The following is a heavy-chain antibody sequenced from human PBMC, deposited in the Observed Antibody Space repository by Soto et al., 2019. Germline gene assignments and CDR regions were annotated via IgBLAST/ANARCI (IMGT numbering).Heavy chain of an antibody. V-gene: IGHV4-59*01. Sequence: SETLSLTCTVSGCSISAYFWSWIRQPPGKGLECICYLSDSGSTDYTPSLNSRVTISADTSKNQFSLQLSSVTTADTAVYYCARKEYGAGLDFWGKGTTVTVSS. CDR3: ARKEYGAGLDF. D-gene: IGHD2-2*01. J-gene: IGHJ6*04. CDR2: LSDSGST. CDR1: GCSISAYF.